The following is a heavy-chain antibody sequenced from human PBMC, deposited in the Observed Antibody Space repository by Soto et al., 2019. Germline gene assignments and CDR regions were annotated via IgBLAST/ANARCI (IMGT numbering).Heavy chain of an antibody. CDR3: ARSGTHSWPYNWFDP. Sequence: QVQLQESGPGLVKPSETLSLTCDVSGDSVDSNSYYWNWIRQSPGKGLEWIGYIYYSGSINYNPSLESRVTISVDPSMNQFSLRLTSVTAADTAVYYCARSGTHSWPYNWFDPWGQGTLVTVSS. D-gene: IGHD1-26*01. J-gene: IGHJ5*02. V-gene: IGHV4-61*01. CDR1: GDSVDSNSYY. CDR2: IYYSGSI.